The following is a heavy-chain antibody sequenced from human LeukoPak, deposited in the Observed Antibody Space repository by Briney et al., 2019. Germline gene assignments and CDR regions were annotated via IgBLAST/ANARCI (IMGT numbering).Heavy chain of an antibody. CDR3: AKEGAHDYGDYVLY. CDR2: IKSKTDGGTT. J-gene: IGHJ4*02. CDR1: GFTFSNAW. Sequence: PGGSLRLSCAASGFTFSNAWMSWVRQAPGKGLEWVGRIKSKTDGGTTDYAAPVKGRFTISRDDSKNTLYLQMNSLRAEDTAVYYCAKEGAHDYGDYVLYWGQGTLVTVSS. V-gene: IGHV3-15*01. D-gene: IGHD4-17*01.